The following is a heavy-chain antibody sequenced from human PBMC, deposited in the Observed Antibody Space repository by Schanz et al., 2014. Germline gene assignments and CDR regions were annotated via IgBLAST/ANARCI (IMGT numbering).Heavy chain of an antibody. CDR3: SKDKQGSRSDDS. V-gene: IGHV3-23*04. D-gene: IGHD2-15*01. CDR1: GFTFSNHA. J-gene: IGHJ5*01. Sequence: VQLVESGGGLIQPGGSLRLSCAASGFTFSNHALSWVRQAPGKGLEWVSHISGSSIHKNYADSVKGRFIVSRDNSKNTLYLEMNRLRVDDTAVYYCSKDKQGSRSDDSWGQGTLVTVSS. CDR2: ISGSSIHK.